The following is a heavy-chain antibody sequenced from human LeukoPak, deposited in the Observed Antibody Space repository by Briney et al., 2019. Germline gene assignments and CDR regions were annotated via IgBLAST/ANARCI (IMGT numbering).Heavy chain of an antibody. D-gene: IGHD3-16*02. Sequence: PSETLSLTCAVYGESFKDYYWSWIRQPPGKGLEWIGEINHSGSTNYNPSLKSRVTISVDTSKNQFSLKLSSVTAADTAVYYCARHWTYYDYVWGSYRPYYFDYWGQGTLVTVSS. J-gene: IGHJ4*02. CDR2: INHSGST. CDR1: GESFKDYY. V-gene: IGHV4-34*01. CDR3: ARHWTYYDYVWGSYRPYYFDY.